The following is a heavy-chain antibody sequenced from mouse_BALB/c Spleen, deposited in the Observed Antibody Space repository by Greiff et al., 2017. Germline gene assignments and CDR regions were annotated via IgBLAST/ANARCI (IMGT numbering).Heavy chain of an antibody. D-gene: IGHD1-1*01. CDR2: ISSGGGST. CDR1: GFAFSSYD. CDR3: ARQGYYGSSYDYYAMDY. V-gene: IGHV5-12-1*01. Sequence: EVQLVESGGGLVKPGGSLKLSCAASGFAFSSYDMSWVRQTPEKRLEWVAYISSGGGSTYYPDTVKGRFTISRDNAKNTLYLQMSSLKSEDTAMYYCARQGYYGSSYDYYAMDYWGQGTSVTVSS. J-gene: IGHJ4*01.